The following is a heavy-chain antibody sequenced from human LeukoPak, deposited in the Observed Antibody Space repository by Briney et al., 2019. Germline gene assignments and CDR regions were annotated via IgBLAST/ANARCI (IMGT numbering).Heavy chain of an antibody. D-gene: IGHD5-12*01. CDR2: VSGSGSHT. Sequence: GGSLRPSCAASGFTFSSYAMSWVRQAPGKELEWVSSVSGSGSHTYYADSVKGRFTISRDNSKNTLYLQMDSLRAEDAAVYYCAKDERGYDCYFDYWGQGALVTVSS. V-gene: IGHV3-23*01. J-gene: IGHJ4*02. CDR1: GFTFSSYA. CDR3: AKDERGYDCYFDY.